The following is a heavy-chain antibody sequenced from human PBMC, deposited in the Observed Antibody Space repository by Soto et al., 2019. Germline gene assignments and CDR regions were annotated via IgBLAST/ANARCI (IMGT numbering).Heavy chain of an antibody. J-gene: IGHJ4*02. CDR1: GFTFDDYA. CDR3: AKGGPDGFCSGGRCYFDY. Sequence: EVQLVESGGGLVQPGRSLRLSCAASGFTFDDYAMHGVGRVPGEGVEWVSSMSWNSNFIGYGDSVKGLFTISRDNAKNSLYLQMNSLRPEDTALYYCAKGGPDGFCSGGRCYFDYWGQGTLVTVSS. D-gene: IGHD2-15*01. CDR2: MSWNSNFI. V-gene: IGHV3-9*01.